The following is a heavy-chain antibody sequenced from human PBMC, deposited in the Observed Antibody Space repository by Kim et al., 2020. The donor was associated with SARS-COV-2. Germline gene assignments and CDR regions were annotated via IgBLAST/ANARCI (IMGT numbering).Heavy chain of an antibody. Sequence: GGSLRLSCAASGFTFSGYAMTWVRQTPGKGLEWVSTVTRFGDGTFYADSVTGRFTISRDNSENTLCLQMNSLRAEDTAVYYCAKDRGGILNHHFDYWGQGTLVTVSS. CDR3: AKDRGGILNHHFDY. CDR2: VTRFGDGT. D-gene: IGHD1-26*01. J-gene: IGHJ4*02. V-gene: IGHV3-23*01. CDR1: GFTFSGYA.